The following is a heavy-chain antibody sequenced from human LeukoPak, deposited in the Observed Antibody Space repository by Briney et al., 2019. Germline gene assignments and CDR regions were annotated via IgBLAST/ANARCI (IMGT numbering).Heavy chain of an antibody. D-gene: IGHD3-3*01. Sequence: ASVKVSCKASGYTFTGYYMHWVRQAPGQGLEWMGRINPNSGGTNYAQKFQGRVTMTRDTSISTAYMELSRLRSDDTAVYYCASGGGFLEWLSINPDYFDYWGQGTLVTVPS. V-gene: IGHV1-2*06. CDR2: INPNSGGT. CDR3: ASGGGFLEWLSINPDYFDY. J-gene: IGHJ4*02. CDR1: GYTFTGYY.